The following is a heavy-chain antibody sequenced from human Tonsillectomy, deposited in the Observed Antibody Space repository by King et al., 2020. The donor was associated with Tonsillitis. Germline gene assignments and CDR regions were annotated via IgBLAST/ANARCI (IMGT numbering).Heavy chain of an antibody. J-gene: IGHJ4*02. CDR3: AKVNVYYDSSGFDS. CDR1: GFNFNKFV. V-gene: IGHV3-23*04. Sequence: VQLVESGGGLVQPGGSLRLSCAASGFNFNKFVMSWVRQAPGKGLEWVSSINSAGHTFYADSVKGRLSISRDNSKNTLHLQMDSLRAEDTAVYYCAKVNVYYDSSGFDSWGQGTLVTVSS. CDR2: INSAGHT. D-gene: IGHD3-22*01.